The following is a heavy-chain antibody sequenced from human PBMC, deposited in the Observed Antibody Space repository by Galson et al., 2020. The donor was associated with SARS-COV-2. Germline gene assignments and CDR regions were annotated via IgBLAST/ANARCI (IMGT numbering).Heavy chain of an antibody. Sequence: GGSLRLSCAASGFTFSSYAMHWVRQAPGKGLEYVSAISSNGGSTYYANSVKGRFTISRDNSKNTLYLQMGSLRAEDMAVYYCVCSSLPQYYYYGMDVWGQGTTVTVSS. D-gene: IGHD2-2*01. J-gene: IGHJ6*02. CDR2: ISSNGGST. V-gene: IGHV3-64*01. CDR1: GFTFSSYA. CDR3: VCSSLPQYYYYGMDV.